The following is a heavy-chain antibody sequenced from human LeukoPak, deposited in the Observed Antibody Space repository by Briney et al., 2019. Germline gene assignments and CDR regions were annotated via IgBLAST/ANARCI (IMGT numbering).Heavy chain of an antibody. D-gene: IGHD3-10*01. Sequence: GASLQISSHGSGSSFTSYWIGWVRPLPGEGLEWMGIIYPCDSGTRYSPSFQGQVTISADKSNSTPYPQWSGLNTPGPAIYYRASRGGSGSFPVDPWGQGPGVRV. CDR3: ASRGGSGSFPVDP. V-gene: IGHV5-51*01. CDR2: IYPCDSGT. CDR1: GSSFTSYW. J-gene: IGHJ5*02.